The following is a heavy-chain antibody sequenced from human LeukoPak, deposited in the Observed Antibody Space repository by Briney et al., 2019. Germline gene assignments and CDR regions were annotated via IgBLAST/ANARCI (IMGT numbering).Heavy chain of an antibody. CDR3: ARGWRSLQSNQISPFDS. CDR1: GYAFTDYG. CDR2: ISGYTGAT. D-gene: IGHD5-24*01. Sequence: ASVKVSCKASGYAFTDYGIGWVRQAPGHGLELLGWISGYTGATNYAQNLQARVTMTTDTATSTAYMELRSLTSDDTAMYYCARGWRSLQSNQISPFDSWGLGTLVTVSS. V-gene: IGHV1-18*04. J-gene: IGHJ4*02.